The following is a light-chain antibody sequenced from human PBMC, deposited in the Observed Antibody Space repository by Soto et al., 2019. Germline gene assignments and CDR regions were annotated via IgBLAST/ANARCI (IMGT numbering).Light chain of an antibody. J-gene: IGKJ1*01. CDR3: QQLNSYPRT. CDR1: QGISSS. V-gene: IGKV1-9*01. Sequence: IQLTQSPSSLSASVGDRVTITCRASQGISSSLAWYQQNPGKAPKLLIYAASTLHSGVPSRFSGSGSGIDFTLTISSLQPEDFATYYCQQLNSYPRTLGQGTQVEIK. CDR2: AAS.